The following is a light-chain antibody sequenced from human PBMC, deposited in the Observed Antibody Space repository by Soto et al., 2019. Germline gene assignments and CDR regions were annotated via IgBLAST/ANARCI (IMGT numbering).Light chain of an antibody. CDR3: QSYDTSLRGSVV. Sequence: QSVLTQPPSVSGAPGQRVTISCTGSSSNIGAGYDVHWYQQFPGTAPKLLIFGNSNRPSGVPDRFFGSKSGTSVSLAITGLQAEDEAEYYCQSYDTSLRGSVVFGGGTKLTVL. CDR1: SSNIGAGYD. V-gene: IGLV1-40*01. CDR2: GNS. J-gene: IGLJ2*01.